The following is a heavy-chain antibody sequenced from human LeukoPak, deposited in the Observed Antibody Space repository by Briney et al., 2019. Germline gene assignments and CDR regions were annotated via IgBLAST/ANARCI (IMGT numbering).Heavy chain of an antibody. V-gene: IGHV4-59*01. Sequence: SETLSLTCTVSGGSISSYYWSWIRQPPGKGLEWIGYIYYSGSTNYNPSLKSRVTISVDTSKNQFSLKLSSVTAADTAVYYCAKDRGYYGSGSIVDFDYWGQGTLVTVSS. CDR2: IYYSGST. CDR3: AKDRGYYGSGSIVDFDY. CDR1: GGSISSYY. J-gene: IGHJ4*02. D-gene: IGHD3-10*01.